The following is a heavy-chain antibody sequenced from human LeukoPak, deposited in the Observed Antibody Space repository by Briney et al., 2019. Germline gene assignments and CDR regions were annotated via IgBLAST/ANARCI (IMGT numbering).Heavy chain of an antibody. V-gene: IGHV1-18*01. Sequence: ASVKVSCKASGYTFTRYGISWVRQAPGQGLEWMGWISAYNGNTNYVQKHQGRVTMTTDTSTSTAYMELRSLRSDDTAVYYCARERSGSYIDYWGQGSMVTVSS. D-gene: IGHD3-3*01. CDR3: ARERSGSYIDY. J-gene: IGHJ4*02. CDR1: GYTFTRYG. CDR2: ISAYNGNT.